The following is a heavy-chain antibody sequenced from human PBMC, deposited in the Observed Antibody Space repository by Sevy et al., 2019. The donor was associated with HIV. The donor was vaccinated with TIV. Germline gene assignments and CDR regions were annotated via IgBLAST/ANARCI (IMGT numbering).Heavy chain of an antibody. Sequence: GGSLRLSCAASGFNINTYWMNWVRQAPGKGLEWVSVFYSAGSTSYADSVKGRFTISRDNSKNTLYLQMNSLRAEDTAVYYCARGEGSGPYYFDYWGQGTLVTVSS. CDR2: FYSAGST. J-gene: IGHJ4*02. CDR1: GFNINTYW. V-gene: IGHV3-66*01. CDR3: ARGEGSGPYYFDY.